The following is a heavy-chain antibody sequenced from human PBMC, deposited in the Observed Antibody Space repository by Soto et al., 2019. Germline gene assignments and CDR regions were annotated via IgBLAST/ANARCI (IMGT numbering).Heavy chain of an antibody. CDR3: AKSRLGGVMIDAFDI. J-gene: IGHJ3*02. D-gene: IGHD3-16*01. CDR1: GFTFSSYA. V-gene: IGHV3-23*01. Sequence: EVQLLESGGGLVQPGGSLRLSCAASGFTFSSYAMSWVRQAPGKGLEWVSVISGSGGSTYYADSVKGRFTISRDNSKNTLYLQMISLRAEDTAVYYCAKSRLGGVMIDAFDIWGQGTMVTVSS. CDR2: ISGSGGST.